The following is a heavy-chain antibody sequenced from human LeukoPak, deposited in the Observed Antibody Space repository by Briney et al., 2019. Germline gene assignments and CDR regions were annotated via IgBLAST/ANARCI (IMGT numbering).Heavy chain of an antibody. CDR3: AFDYASGSYLGFDY. CDR2: INPNSGGT. CDR1: GYTLTELS. J-gene: IGHJ4*02. V-gene: IGHV1-2*02. Sequence: ASVKVSCKVSGYTLTELSMHWVRQAPGQGLEWMGWINPNSGGTNYAQKFQGRVTMTRDTSISTAYMELSRLRSDDTDVYYCAFDYASGSYLGFDYWGQGTLVTVSS. D-gene: IGHD3-10*01.